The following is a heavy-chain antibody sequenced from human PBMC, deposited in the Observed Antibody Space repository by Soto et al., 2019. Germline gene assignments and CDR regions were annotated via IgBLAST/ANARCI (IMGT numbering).Heavy chain of an antibody. Sequence: GGSLRLSCAASGFTFSSFAMSWVGQAPGKGLEWVSAISGSGGDTYYADSVKGRFTISRDNSKKTLYLQMNSLRAEDTAVYYCAKGSYLSSSWGYFDYWGQGTLVTVSS. J-gene: IGHJ4*02. CDR1: GFTFSSFA. D-gene: IGHD6-13*01. V-gene: IGHV3-23*01. CDR3: AKGSYLSSSWGYFDY. CDR2: ISGSGGDT.